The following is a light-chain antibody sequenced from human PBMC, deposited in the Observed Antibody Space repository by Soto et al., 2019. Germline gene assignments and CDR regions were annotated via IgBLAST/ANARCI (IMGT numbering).Light chain of an antibody. V-gene: IGLV1-47*02. CDR3: AAWDDSLSGYV. Sequence: QSALTQPASASGTPGQRVTISCSGSSSNIGSNYVYWYQQLPGTAPKLLIYSNNQRPSGVPDRFSGSKSGTSASLAISGLRSEDEADYYCAAWDDSLSGYVFGTGTKVTVL. CDR2: SNN. J-gene: IGLJ1*01. CDR1: SSNIGSNY.